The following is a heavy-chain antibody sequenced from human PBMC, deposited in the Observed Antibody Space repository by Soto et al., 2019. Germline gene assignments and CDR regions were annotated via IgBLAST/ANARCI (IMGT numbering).Heavy chain of an antibody. D-gene: IGHD1-1*01. J-gene: IGHJ4*02. V-gene: IGHV2-5*01. CDR1: GFSLTTNTVA. Sequence: QITLKESGPTLVKPTQTLTLTCTFSGFSLTTNTVAVGWIRQPPGKALEWLAIVYGSDDKFYSPSLKSRLTITKDTSKNQVVLTMTYMEPVDTTTYYGARRYDPYYFPYGGQGTLVTVSS. CDR2: VYGSDDK. CDR3: ARRYDPYYFPY.